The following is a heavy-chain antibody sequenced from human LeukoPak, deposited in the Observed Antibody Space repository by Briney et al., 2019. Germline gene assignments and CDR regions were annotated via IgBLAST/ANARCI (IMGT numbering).Heavy chain of an antibody. J-gene: IGHJ4*02. CDR2: INPNSGGT. CDR1: GYTFIGYY. CDR3: ARSSRRVVAACDY. D-gene: IGHD2-15*01. V-gene: IGHV1-2*02. Sequence: ASVKVSCKASGYTFIGYYMHWVRQAPGQGLEWMGWINPNSGGTNYAQKFQGRVTMTRDTSISTAYMELSRLRSDDTAVYYCARSSRRVVAACDYWGQGTLVTVSS.